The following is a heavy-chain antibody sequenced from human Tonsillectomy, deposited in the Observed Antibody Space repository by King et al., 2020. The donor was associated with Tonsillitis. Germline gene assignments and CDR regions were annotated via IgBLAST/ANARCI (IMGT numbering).Heavy chain of an antibody. CDR3: ARDAYSSGWYLGY. CDR1: GGSISSGSYY. D-gene: IGHD6-19*01. V-gene: IGHV4-61*02. Sequence: QLQLQESGPGLVKPSQTLSLTCTVSGGSISSGSYYWSWIRQPAGKGLEWIGRIYTSGSTNYNPSLKSRVTISVDTSKNQSSLKLSSVTAADTAVYYCARDAYSSGWYLGYWGQGTLVTVSS. CDR2: IYTSGST. J-gene: IGHJ4*02.